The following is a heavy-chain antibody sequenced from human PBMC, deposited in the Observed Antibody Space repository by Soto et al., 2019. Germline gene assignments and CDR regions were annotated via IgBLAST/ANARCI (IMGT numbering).Heavy chain of an antibody. Sequence: ETLSLTCTVSGGSISSSSYYWGWIRQPPGKGLEWIGSIYYSGSTYYNPSLKSRVTISVDTSKNQFSLKLSSVTAADTAVYYCARHRMTTVTTPFDYWGQGTLVTVSS. CDR2: IYYSGST. V-gene: IGHV4-39*01. CDR1: GGSISSSSYY. CDR3: ARHRMTTVTTPFDY. D-gene: IGHD4-17*01. J-gene: IGHJ4*02.